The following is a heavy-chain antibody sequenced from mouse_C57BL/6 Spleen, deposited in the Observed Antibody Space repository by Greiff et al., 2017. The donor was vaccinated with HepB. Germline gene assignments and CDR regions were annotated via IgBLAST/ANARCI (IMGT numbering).Heavy chain of an antibody. Sequence: QVQLQQSGAELVKPGASVKLSCKASGYTFTSYWMQWVKQRPGQGLEWIGEIDPSDSYTNYNQKFKGKATLTVDTSSSTAYMQLSSLTSEDSAVYYCARGVYYYGSSYFDYWGQGTTLTVSS. CDR1: GYTFTSYW. CDR2: IDPSDSYT. D-gene: IGHD1-1*01. J-gene: IGHJ2*01. CDR3: ARGVYYYGSSYFDY. V-gene: IGHV1-50*01.